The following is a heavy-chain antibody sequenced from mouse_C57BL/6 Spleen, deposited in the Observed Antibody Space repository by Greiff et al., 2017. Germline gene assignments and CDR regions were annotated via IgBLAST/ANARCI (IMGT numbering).Heavy chain of an antibody. CDR1: GYAFSSYW. CDR3: ARADYGSSYSYAMDY. CDR2: IYPGDGDT. V-gene: IGHV1-80*01. D-gene: IGHD1-1*01. Sequence: QVQLKESGAELVKPGASVKISCKASGYAFSSYWMNWVKQRPGKGLEWIGQIYPGDGDTNYNGKFKGKATLTADKSSSTAYMQLSSLTSEDSAVXFCARADYGSSYSYAMDYWGQGTSVTVSS. J-gene: IGHJ4*01.